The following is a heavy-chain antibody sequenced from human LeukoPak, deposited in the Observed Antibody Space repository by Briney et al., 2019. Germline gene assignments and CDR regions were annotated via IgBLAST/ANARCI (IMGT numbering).Heavy chain of an antibody. CDR3: AGEYYYDSSGYYYFDY. D-gene: IGHD3-22*01. Sequence: SETLSLTCTVSGGSISSSSYYWGWIRQPPGKGLEWIGSIYYSGSTYYNPSLKSRVTISVDTPKNQFSLKLSSVTAADTAVYYCAGEYYYDSSGYYYFDYWGQGTLVTVSS. V-gene: IGHV4-39*01. CDR1: GGSISSSSYY. CDR2: IYYSGST. J-gene: IGHJ4*02.